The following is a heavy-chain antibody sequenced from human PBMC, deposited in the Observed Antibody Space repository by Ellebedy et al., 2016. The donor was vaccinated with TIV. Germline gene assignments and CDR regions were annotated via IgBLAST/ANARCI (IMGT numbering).Heavy chain of an antibody. CDR3: ARDARFIDQQHNWFDP. CDR2: ISNSGSTI. CDR1: GFTFSDYY. J-gene: IGHJ5*02. Sequence: GGSLRLSCAASGFTFSDYYMIWIRQAPGKGLEWVSYISNSGSTIYYADSVKDRFTISRDNAKNSLSLLMNSLRAEDTAVYYCARDARFIDQQHNWFDPWGQGTLVTVSS. D-gene: IGHD2-2*01. V-gene: IGHV3-11*01.